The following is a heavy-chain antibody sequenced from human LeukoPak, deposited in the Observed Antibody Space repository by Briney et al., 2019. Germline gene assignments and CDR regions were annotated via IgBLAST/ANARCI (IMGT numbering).Heavy chain of an antibody. CDR3: ARDPTPFSSGWWRSNWFDP. CDR1: GFTFSNYA. CDR2: ISGSGGST. Sequence: GGSLRLSCAASGFTFSNYAMSWVRQAPGRGLEWVSAISGSGGSTYYADSVKGRFTISRDNSKNTLYLQMNSLRAEDTAVYYCARDPTPFSSGWWRSNWFDPWGQGTLVTVSS. D-gene: IGHD6-19*01. V-gene: IGHV3-23*01. J-gene: IGHJ5*02.